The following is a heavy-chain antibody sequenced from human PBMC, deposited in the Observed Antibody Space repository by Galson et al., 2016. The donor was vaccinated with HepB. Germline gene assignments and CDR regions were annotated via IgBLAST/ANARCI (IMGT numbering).Heavy chain of an antibody. CDR3: AKGALVTDFQY. J-gene: IGHJ4*02. V-gene: IGHV1-69*06. Sequence: SVKVSCKASGDTFSSYTINWVRQAPGQGLEWLGGINPTFDTTNYAQNFQGRVTITADKSTSTAYMTLSSLRAKDTAVYYCAKGALVTDFQYWGQGTLVTVSS. CDR2: INPTFDTT. D-gene: IGHD4-23*01. CDR1: GDTFSSYT.